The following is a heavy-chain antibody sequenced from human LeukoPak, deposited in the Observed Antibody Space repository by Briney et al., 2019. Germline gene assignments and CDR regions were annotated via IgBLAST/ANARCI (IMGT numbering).Heavy chain of an antibody. V-gene: IGHV3-7*01. CDR2: IKPDGSEK. J-gene: IGHJ4*02. CDR3: ARMSSYCDY. D-gene: IGHD2-2*01. CDR1: GFTFSSHH. Sequence: GGSLRLSCVASGFTFSSHHMNWVRQTPGKGLESVAAIKPDGSEKYYVDSVKGRFTISRDNAKSSLYLQMNSLRAEDTGVYFCARMSSYCDYWGQGTLVTVSS.